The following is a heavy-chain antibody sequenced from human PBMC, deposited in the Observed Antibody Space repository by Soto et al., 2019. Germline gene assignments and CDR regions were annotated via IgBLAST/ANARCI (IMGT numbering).Heavy chain of an antibody. CDR2: IIPIFGTA. J-gene: IGHJ4*02. D-gene: IGHD3-22*01. V-gene: IGHV1-69*13. CDR3: ARGVYDSSGYYLIDY. Sequence: SVKVSCKASGGTFSSYAISRVRQAPGQGLEWMGGIIPIFGTANYAQKFQGRVTITADESTSTAYMELSSLRSEDTAVYYCARGVYDSSGYYLIDYWGQGTLVTVSS. CDR1: GGTFSSYA.